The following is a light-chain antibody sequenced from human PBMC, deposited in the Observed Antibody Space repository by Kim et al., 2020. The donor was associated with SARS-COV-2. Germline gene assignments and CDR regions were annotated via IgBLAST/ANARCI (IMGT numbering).Light chain of an antibody. CDR3: QVWDSSSDHPWV. J-gene: IGLJ3*02. CDR1: NIGSKS. CDR2: YGS. Sequence: SSELTQPPSVSVAPGQTATITCGGNNIGSKSVHWYQQKPSQAPILVIYYGSDRPSGIPERFSGSNSGNTATLTITSVEAGDEADYYCQVWDSSSDHPWVFGGGTRLTVL. V-gene: IGLV3-21*04.